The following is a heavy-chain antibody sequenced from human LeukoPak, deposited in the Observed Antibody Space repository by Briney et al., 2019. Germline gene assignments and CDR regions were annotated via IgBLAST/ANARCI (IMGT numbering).Heavy chain of an antibody. Sequence: ASVKVSCKASGYTFTSYGISWVRQAPGQGLEWMGWISAYNGNTNYAQKLQGRVTVTTDTSTSTAYMELRSLRSDDTAVYYCAREYHYYGSGSAFDYWGQGTLVTVSS. J-gene: IGHJ4*02. CDR1: GYTFTSYG. V-gene: IGHV1-18*04. CDR2: ISAYNGNT. D-gene: IGHD3-10*01. CDR3: AREYHYYGSGSAFDY.